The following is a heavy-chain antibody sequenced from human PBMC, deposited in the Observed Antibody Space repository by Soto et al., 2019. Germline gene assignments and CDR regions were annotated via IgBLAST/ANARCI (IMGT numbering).Heavy chain of an antibody. CDR2: IYTGGTT. V-gene: IGHV3-53*01. CDR1: GFSVSNNY. Sequence: LRLSCAASGFSVSNNYMSWVRQAPGKGLEWVSVIYTGGTTHYADSVKGRFTISRDNSKNTVYLQMNSLRAEDTAVYYCAREGYCGTITSCSFFHHWGQGTQVTVSS. J-gene: IGHJ4*02. CDR3: AREGYCGTITSCSFFHH. D-gene: IGHD2-2*01.